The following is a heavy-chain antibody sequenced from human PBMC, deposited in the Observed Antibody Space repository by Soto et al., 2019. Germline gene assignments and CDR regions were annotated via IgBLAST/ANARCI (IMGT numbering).Heavy chain of an antibody. CDR1: GFTFSSYG. CDR3: AKDGGWGSPYAFDI. V-gene: IGHV3-30*18. D-gene: IGHD3-16*01. Sequence: QVQLVESGGGVVQPGRSLRLSCAASGFTFSSYGMHWVRQAPGKGLEWVAVISHDGSNKEYADSGKGRFTISRDNSKNMVYLQMNSLRAEDTAVYYCAKDGGWGSPYAFDIWGQGTMVTVSS. CDR2: ISHDGSNK. J-gene: IGHJ3*02.